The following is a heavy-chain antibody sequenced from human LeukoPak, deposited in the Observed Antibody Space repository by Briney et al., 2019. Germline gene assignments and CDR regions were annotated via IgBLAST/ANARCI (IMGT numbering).Heavy chain of an antibody. J-gene: IGHJ4*02. D-gene: IGHD4-17*01. Sequence: PGGSLRLSCAASGFTFSSYSMNWVRQAPGKGLEWVSYISSSSSTIYYADSVKGRFTISRDNAKNSLYLQMNSLRAEDTAVYYCAREGDYGDYAHWGQGTLVTVSS. CDR3: AREGDYGDYAH. CDR1: GFTFSSYS. V-gene: IGHV3-48*01. CDR2: ISSSSSTI.